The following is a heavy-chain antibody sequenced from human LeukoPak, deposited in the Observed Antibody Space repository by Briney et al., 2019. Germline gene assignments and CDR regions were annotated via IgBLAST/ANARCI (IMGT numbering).Heavy chain of an antibody. V-gene: IGHV3-11*04. CDR1: GFTFNDYY. Sequence: PAGTLRLSSAASGFTFNDYYMSWHRQAPGKGREGVTYIGGSSSTIYYADYVKGRIIISRDNAKNAMYLKMNRLRAADTAVYSSPRVFWGSPMDPADGAFVI. D-gene: IGHD3-10*01. CDR3: PRVFWGSPMDPADGAFVI. J-gene: IGHJ3*02. CDR2: IGGSSSTI.